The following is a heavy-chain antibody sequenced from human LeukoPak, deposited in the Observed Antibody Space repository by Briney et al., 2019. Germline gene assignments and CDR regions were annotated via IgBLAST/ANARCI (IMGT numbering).Heavy chain of an antibody. V-gene: IGHV1-24*01. CDR2: FDPEDGET. CDR3: ARDKGGRWFGELPIGY. CDR1: GYTLTELS. D-gene: IGHD3-10*01. J-gene: IGHJ4*02. Sequence: VASVKVSCKVSGYTLTELSMHWVRQALGKGLEWMGGFDPEDGETIYAQKFQGRVTMTEDTSTDTAYMELSSLRSEDTAVYYCARDKGGRWFGELPIGYWGQGTLVTVSS.